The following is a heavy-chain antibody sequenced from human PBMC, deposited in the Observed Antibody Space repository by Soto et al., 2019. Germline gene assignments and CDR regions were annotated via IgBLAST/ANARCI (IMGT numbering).Heavy chain of an antibody. CDR2: IYPGDSDT. CDR1: GYSFTSYW. CDR3: TRTAVTTPPYYYYYGMDV. D-gene: IGHD4-4*01. Sequence: GESLKISCKGSGYSFTSYWIGWVRQMPGKGLEWMGIIYPGDSDTRYSPSFQGQATISADKSISTAYLQWSSLKASDTAMYYCTRTAVTTPPYYYYYGMDVWGQGTKVTVSS. V-gene: IGHV5-51*01. J-gene: IGHJ6*02.